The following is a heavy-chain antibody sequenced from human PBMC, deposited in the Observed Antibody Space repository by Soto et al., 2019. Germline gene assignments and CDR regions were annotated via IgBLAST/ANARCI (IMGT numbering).Heavy chain of an antibody. D-gene: IGHD3-22*01. Sequence: PSETLSLTCTVSGGSIANGGYYWSWIRQHPGKGLEWIGYIYYSGSTYYNPSLKSRVIISLDTSENQFSLRLSSVTAADTAVYYCARDPLFYDSGGYYGGRPYGMDVWGQGTTVTVSS. V-gene: IGHV4-31*02. CDR1: GGSIANGGYY. CDR2: IYYSGST. J-gene: IGHJ6*02. CDR3: ARDPLFYDSGGYYGGRPYGMDV.